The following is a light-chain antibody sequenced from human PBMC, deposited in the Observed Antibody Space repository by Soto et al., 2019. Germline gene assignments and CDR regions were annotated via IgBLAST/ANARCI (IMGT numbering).Light chain of an antibody. J-gene: IGKJ5*01. CDR3: QQRSNWPTIT. CDR2: DAS. CDR1: QSVSSY. Sequence: EIVLTQSPATLSLSPRERAALSPSASQSVSSYLAWYQQRPGQAPRLLIYDASNRATCIPARFSGSGSGTDFTLTISSLEPEDFAVYYCQQRSNWPTITFGQGTRLENK. V-gene: IGKV3-11*01.